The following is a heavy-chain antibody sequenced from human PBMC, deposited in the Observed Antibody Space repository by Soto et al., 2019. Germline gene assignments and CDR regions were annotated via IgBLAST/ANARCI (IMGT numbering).Heavy chain of an antibody. D-gene: IGHD2-8*01. Sequence: PGGSLRLSCAASGFTFSSYGMHWVRQAPGKGLEWVAVIWYDGSNKYYADSVKGRFTISRDNSKNTLYLQMNSLRAEDTAVYYCAREFCTNGVCYKGAFDFWGKGTMVTVSS. CDR2: IWYDGSNK. J-gene: IGHJ3*01. CDR1: GFTFSSYG. CDR3: AREFCTNGVCYKGAFDF. V-gene: IGHV3-33*01.